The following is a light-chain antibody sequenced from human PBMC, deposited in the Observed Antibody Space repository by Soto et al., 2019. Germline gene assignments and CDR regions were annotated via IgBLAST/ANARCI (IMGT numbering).Light chain of an antibody. CDR3: QQYNNWPRT. CDR2: GAS. CDR1: QSLSSN. J-gene: IGKJ1*01. Sequence: EIVMTQSPATLSVSPGERATLSCRASQSLSSNLAWYQQKPGQPPRLLIYGASTRATGIPARFSGSGSGTEFTLTIGSLQSEDLAVYYCQQYNNWPRTFGQGTKVDI. V-gene: IGKV3-15*01.